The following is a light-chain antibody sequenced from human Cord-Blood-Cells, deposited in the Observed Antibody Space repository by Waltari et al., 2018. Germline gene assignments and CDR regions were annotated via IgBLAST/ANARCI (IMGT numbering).Light chain of an antibody. CDR1: SGHSSYA. Sequence: QLVLTQSPSASASLGASVKLTCTLSSGHSSYAIAWYQQQPEKGPRYLMKLNSDGSHSKGDGIPDHFSGSSSGAERYLTISSLQSEDEADYYCQTWGTGIHWVFGGGTKLTVL. V-gene: IGLV4-69*01. J-gene: IGLJ3*02. CDR2: LNSDGSH. CDR3: QTWGTGIHWV.